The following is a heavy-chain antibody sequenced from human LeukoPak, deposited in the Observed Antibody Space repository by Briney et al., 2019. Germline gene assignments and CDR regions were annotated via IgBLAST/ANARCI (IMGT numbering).Heavy chain of an antibody. CDR1: GDSISNGVKY. J-gene: IGHJ4*02. CDR3: ARDQVECTGGTCQSRVGFDF. D-gene: IGHD2-8*02. V-gene: IGHV4-31*03. Sequence: SETLSLTCTVSGDSISNGVKYWSWLRQHPGRGLEWIGYIYHSGRSYYNPSLKSRITMSVDTPKNQFSLNLSSVTAADTAVYYCARDQVECTGGTCQSRVGFDFWGQGTLVTVSS. CDR2: IYHSGRS.